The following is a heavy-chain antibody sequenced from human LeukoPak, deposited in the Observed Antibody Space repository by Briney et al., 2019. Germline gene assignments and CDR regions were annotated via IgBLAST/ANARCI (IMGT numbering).Heavy chain of an antibody. Sequence: GGSLRLSCAASGFTFNTYAINWVRQAPGKGLEWVSTISGSGVMSYYADSVKGRFTISRDNSKNTLYLQMNSLRAEDTAIYYCAKDRDFGGCFDYWGQGTLVTGSS. CDR2: ISGSGVMS. CDR1: GFTFNTYA. D-gene: IGHD4-23*01. J-gene: IGHJ4*02. V-gene: IGHV3-23*01. CDR3: AKDRDFGGCFDY.